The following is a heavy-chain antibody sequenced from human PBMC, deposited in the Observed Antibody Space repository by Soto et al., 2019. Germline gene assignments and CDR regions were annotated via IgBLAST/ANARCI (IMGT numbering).Heavy chain of an antibody. CDR3: AAWAEGATEVH. Sequence: PGGSLRLSCETSGFSFSVYRMHRVRQAPGKGLEWVAVIWYDASNQFYAASVEGRFTISRDNSKAILYLQMNSLRAEDTAVYYCAAWAEGATEVHWGQGTLVSPSS. CDR2: IWYDASNQ. CDR1: GFSFSVYR. V-gene: IGHV3-33*01. D-gene: IGHD2-15*01. J-gene: IGHJ4*01.